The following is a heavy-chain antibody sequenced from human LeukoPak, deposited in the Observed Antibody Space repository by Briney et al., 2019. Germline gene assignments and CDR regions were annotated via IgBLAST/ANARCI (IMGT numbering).Heavy chain of an antibody. J-gene: IGHJ4*02. CDR2: ISYDGSNK. Sequence: GGSLRLSCAASGFTFNGYVMHWVRQAPGKGLEWVALISYDGSNKYYGDSVKGRFTISRDNSKNTLSLEMSSLRGDDASLYYCARDSRGSLFDLWGQGTLVVVSS. V-gene: IGHV3-30*03. D-gene: IGHD6-19*01. CDR3: ARDSRGSLFDL. CDR1: GFTFNGYV.